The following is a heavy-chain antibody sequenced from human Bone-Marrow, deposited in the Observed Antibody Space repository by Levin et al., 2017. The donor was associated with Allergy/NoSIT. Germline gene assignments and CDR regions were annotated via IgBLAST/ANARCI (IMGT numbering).Heavy chain of an antibody. Sequence: ESGPTLVKPTETLTLTCTLSGLSFSHGGVGVAWIRQPPGKALEWLALIYGDGDKYYSPSLKSRHTLTKDTSKNQVGLTMTDMELVDTGTSFCAYSRARVRGFGQYESWGQGTLVTVSS. J-gene: IGHJ5*02. CDR1: GLSFSHGGVG. CDR2: IYGDGDK. CDR3: AYSRARVRGFGQYES. V-gene: IGHV2-5*02. D-gene: IGHD2-8*01.